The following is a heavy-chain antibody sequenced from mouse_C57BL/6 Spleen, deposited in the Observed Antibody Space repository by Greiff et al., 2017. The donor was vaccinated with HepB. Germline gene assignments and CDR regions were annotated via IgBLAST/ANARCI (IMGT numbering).Heavy chain of an antibody. CDR2: INPNNGGT. CDR1: GYTFTDYN. V-gene: IGHV1-18*01. J-gene: IGHJ1*03. Sequence: VQLQQSGPELVKPGASVKIPCKASGYTFTDYNMDWVKQSHGKSLEWIGDINPNNGGTIYNQKFKGKATLTVDKSSSTASMELRSLTSEDTAVYYCARGTSVMYFDVWGTGTTVTVSS. CDR3: ARGTSVMYFDV. D-gene: IGHD3-3*01.